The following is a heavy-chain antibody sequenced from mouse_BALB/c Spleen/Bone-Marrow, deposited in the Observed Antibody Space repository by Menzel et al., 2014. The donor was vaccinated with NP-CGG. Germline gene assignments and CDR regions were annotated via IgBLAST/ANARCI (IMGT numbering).Heavy chain of an antibody. Sequence: VQLQQSGAELAKPGASVKMSCKASGYTFTSYWMHWVKQRPGQGLEWIGYINPSTGYTEYNQKFRDKATLTADKSSSTAYMQLSSLTSEDSAVYYCARRAYGGSYGFAYWGQGTLVTASA. CDR3: ARRAYGGSYGFAY. V-gene: IGHV1-7*01. J-gene: IGHJ3*01. CDR1: GYTFTSYW. CDR2: INPSTGYT. D-gene: IGHD1-1*01.